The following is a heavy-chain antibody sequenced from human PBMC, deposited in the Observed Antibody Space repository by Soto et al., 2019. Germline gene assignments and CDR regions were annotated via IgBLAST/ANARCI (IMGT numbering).Heavy chain of an antibody. CDR3: ARVVSNYESDY. J-gene: IGHJ4*02. CDR2: INHSGSI. D-gene: IGHD4-4*01. Sequence: SETLSLTCAVSGGSFSGYYWSWIRQPPGKGLEWIGEINHSGSINYNPSLQSRVTISVDTSKNQFSLKLSSVTAADTAVYYCARVVSNYESDYWGQGTLVTVSS. V-gene: IGHV4-34*01. CDR1: GGSFSGYY.